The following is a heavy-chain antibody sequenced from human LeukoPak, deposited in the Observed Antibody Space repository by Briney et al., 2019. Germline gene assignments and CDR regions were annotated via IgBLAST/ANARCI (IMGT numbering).Heavy chain of an antibody. V-gene: IGHV3-23*01. CDR3: AKENYYDSGGYPLGGS. D-gene: IGHD3-22*01. CDR1: GFTFSSYA. CDR2: ISGSGDT. Sequence: GGSLRLSCAASGFTFSSYAMSWVRQAPGKGLEWFSAISGSGDTYYADSVKGRFTVARDNSKNTLFLQMNSLRAEDTAVYYCAKENYYDSGGYPLGGSWGQGTLVTVSS. J-gene: IGHJ5*02.